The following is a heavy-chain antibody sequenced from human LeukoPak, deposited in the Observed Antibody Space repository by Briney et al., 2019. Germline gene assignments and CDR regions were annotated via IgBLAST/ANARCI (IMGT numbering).Heavy chain of an antibody. Sequence: PGGSLRLSCAASGFTFSSYGMHWVRQAPGKGLEWVAVISYDGSNKYYADSVKGRFTISRDNSKNTLYLQMNSLRAEDTAVYYCAKAFNDYGDYTPFDIWGQGTMVTVSS. V-gene: IGHV3-30*18. D-gene: IGHD4-17*01. J-gene: IGHJ3*02. CDR3: AKAFNDYGDYTPFDI. CDR1: GFTFSSYG. CDR2: ISYDGSNK.